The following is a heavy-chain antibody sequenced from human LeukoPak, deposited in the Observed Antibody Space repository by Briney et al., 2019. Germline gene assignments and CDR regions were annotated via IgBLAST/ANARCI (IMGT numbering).Heavy chain of an antibody. CDR3: AIWFGEGLY. D-gene: IGHD3-10*01. V-gene: IGHV4-34*01. CDR1: GASLSGYY. CDR2: INHTGST. Sequence: PSETLSLTCAVYGASLSGYYWTWIRQPPGKGLEYIGEINHTGSTKYTPSLRSRVTMSVDTSKKHLSLKLSSVTAADTAVYYCAIWFGEGLYWGQGTPVTVSS. J-gene: IGHJ4*02.